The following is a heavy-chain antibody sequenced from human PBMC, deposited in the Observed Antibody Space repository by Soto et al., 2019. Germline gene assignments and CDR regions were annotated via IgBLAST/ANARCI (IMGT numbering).Heavy chain of an antibody. CDR3: ARGHDSSGYYYGMDV. Sequence: SDTLSLTYVFSGRSFSGYYWRWIRQPPGKGLEWIGEINHSGSTNYNPSLKSRVTISVDTSKNQFSLKLSSVTAADTAVYYCARGHDSSGYYYGMDVWGQGTTVTVSS. V-gene: IGHV4-34*01. CDR2: INHSGST. CDR1: GRSFSGYY. D-gene: IGHD3-22*01. J-gene: IGHJ6*02.